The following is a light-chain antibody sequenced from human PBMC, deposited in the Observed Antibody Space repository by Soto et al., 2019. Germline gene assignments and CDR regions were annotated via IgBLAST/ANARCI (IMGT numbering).Light chain of an antibody. CDR1: SSDVGSYNF. CDR2: EGT. J-gene: IGLJ1*01. V-gene: IGLV2-23*01. CDR3: FSYAGSTYV. Sequence: QSALTQPASVSGSPGQSITISCTGTSSDVGSYNFVSWYQQYPGKVPKLMLYEGTKRPSGVSNRFSGSKSGNTASLTISGLQAVDEADYYCFSYAGSTYVFGPGTKVAAL.